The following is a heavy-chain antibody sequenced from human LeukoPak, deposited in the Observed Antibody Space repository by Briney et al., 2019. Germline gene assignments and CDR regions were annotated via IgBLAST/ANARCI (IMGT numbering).Heavy chain of an antibody. D-gene: IGHD2-8*02. CDR2: IYHSGST. J-gene: IGHJ4*02. V-gene: IGHV4-38-2*02. Sequence: SETLSLTCTVSGYSISSGYYWGWIRQPPGKGLEWIGSIYHSGSTYYNPSLKSRVTISVDTSKNQFSLKLSSVTAADTAVYYCARGYWFYFDYWGQGTLVTVSS. CDR1: GYSISSGYY. CDR3: ARGYWFYFDY.